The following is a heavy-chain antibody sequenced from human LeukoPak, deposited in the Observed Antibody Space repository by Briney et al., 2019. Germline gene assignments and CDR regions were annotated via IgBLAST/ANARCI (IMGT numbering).Heavy chain of an antibody. V-gene: IGHV1-2*06. CDR3: ARDLYDILTYGMDV. Sequence: GASVKVSCKASGYTLTGYYMHWVRQAPGQGLEWMGRINPNSGGTNYAQKFQGRVTMTRDTSISTAYMELSSLRSEDTAVYYCARDLYDILTYGMDVWGQGTTVTVSS. J-gene: IGHJ6*02. CDR1: GYTLTGYY. D-gene: IGHD3-9*01. CDR2: INPNSGGT.